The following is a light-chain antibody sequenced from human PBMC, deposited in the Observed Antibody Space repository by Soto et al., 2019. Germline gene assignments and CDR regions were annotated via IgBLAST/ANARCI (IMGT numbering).Light chain of an antibody. J-gene: IGKJ4*01. V-gene: IGKV1-27*01. CDR1: QGIANN. CDR2: AAS. CDR3: QTYDSAPFT. Sequence: DIQMTQSPSSLSASVGDRVTITCRASQGIANNLAWYQQNPGKVPRLLIYAASALQPGVPSRFSGSGSGTDFTLTISSLRPEDVASYYCQTYDSAPFTFGGGTKVEI.